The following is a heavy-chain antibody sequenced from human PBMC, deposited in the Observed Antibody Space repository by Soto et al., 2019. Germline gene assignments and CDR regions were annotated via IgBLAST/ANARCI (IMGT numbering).Heavy chain of an antibody. CDR3: ARDFSGRYGINFDY. CDR1: GGTFSSYT. J-gene: IGHJ4*02. CDR2: IIPILGIA. Sequence: SVKVSCKASGGTFSSYTISWVRQAPGQGLEWMGRIIPILGIANYAQKFQGRVTMTTDTSTSTAYMELRSLRSDDTAVYYCARDFSGRYGINFDYWGQGTLVTVSS. D-gene: IGHD1-26*01. V-gene: IGHV1-69*04.